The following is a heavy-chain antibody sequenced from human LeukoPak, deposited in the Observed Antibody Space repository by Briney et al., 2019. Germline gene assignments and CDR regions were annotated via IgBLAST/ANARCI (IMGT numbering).Heavy chain of an antibody. J-gene: IGHJ6*02. Sequence: ASVKVSCKASGYTFTSYDINWVRQATGQGLEWMGWMNPNSGNTGYAQKFQGRVTITRNTSISTAYMELSSLRSEDTAVYYCARLTASYYYYGMDVWGQGTTVTVSS. D-gene: IGHD5-18*01. CDR2: MNPNSGNT. CDR3: ARLTASYYYYGMDV. CDR1: GYTFTSYD. V-gene: IGHV1-8*03.